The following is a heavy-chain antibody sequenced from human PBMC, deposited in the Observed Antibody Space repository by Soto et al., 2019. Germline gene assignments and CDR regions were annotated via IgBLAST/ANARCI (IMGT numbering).Heavy chain of an antibody. CDR3: WRDGKRSLEGAFFDYNSARAV. Sequence: ASVKVSCKASGYPFTGYYIHWVRQPPGQGLEWMGWITPKNADTKYGPKFRGRVTMTRDTSVITAYMALIRLGPADTAKCYLWRDGKRSLEGAFFDYNSARAVGGQG. J-gene: IGHJ6*02. D-gene: IGHD3-3*01. CDR2: ITPKNADT. CDR1: GYPFTGYY. V-gene: IGHV1-2*02.